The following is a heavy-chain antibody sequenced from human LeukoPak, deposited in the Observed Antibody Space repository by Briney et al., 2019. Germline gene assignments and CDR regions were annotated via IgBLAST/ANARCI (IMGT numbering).Heavy chain of an antibody. V-gene: IGHV1-69*13. D-gene: IGHD2-2*01. CDR2: IIPIFGTA. CDR1: VGTFRSYA. CDR3: ARIVTQAYAPEYFQH. Sequence: SVKVSCKASVGTFRSYAISGVRQPPGQGHEGMGGIIPIFGTANYAQKFQGRVTVPADESTSTAYMELSSLRSEDTAVYYCARIVTQAYAPEYFQHWGQGTLVTVSS. J-gene: IGHJ1*01.